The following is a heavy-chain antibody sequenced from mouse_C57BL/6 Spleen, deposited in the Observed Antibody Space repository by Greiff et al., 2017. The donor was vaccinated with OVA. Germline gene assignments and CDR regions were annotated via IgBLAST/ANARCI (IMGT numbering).Heavy chain of an antibody. CDR2: IDPENGDT. CDR1: GFNIKDDY. CDR3: TRVYYGSGFDY. V-gene: IGHV14-4*01. Sequence: VQLKESGAELVRPGASVKLSCTASGFNIKDDYMPWVKQRPEQGLEWIGWIDPENGDTEYASKFQGKATITADTSSNTAYLQLSSLTSEDTAVYYCTRVYYGSGFDYWGQGTTLTVSS. D-gene: IGHD1-1*01. J-gene: IGHJ2*01.